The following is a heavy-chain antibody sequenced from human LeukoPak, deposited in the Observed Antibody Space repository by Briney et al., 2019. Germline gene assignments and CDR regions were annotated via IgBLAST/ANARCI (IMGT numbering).Heavy chain of an antibody. D-gene: IGHD4-17*01. Sequence: SETLSLTCTVSGGSISSSSYYWSWIRQPPGKGLEWIGHIYYSGSTNYNPSLKSRVTISVDTSKNQFSLKLTSVTAADTAVYYCARLRHPNGDDDYWGQGTLVTVSS. CDR3: ARLRHPNGDDDY. J-gene: IGHJ4*02. CDR1: GGSISSSSYY. V-gene: IGHV4-61*05. CDR2: IYYSGST.